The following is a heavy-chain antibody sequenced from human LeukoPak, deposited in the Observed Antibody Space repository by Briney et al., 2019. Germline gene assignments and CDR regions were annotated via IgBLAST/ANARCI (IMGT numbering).Heavy chain of an antibody. CDR1: GYSFTSYY. Sequence: ASVKVSCKASGYSFTSYYMHWVRQAPGQGLEWMGIINPSGGSTSYARKFQGRVTMTRDTSTSTVYMELSSLRSEDTAVYYCARDDSVRRYYDSSGYSPDYWGQGTLVTVSS. CDR3: ARDDSVRRYYDSSGYSPDY. J-gene: IGHJ4*02. D-gene: IGHD3-22*01. V-gene: IGHV1-46*01. CDR2: INPSGGST.